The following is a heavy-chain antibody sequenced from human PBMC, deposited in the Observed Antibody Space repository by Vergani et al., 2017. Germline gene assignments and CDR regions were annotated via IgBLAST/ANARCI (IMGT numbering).Heavy chain of an antibody. D-gene: IGHD4-17*01. CDR3: TRGYGDYGAH. CDR2: IYHSGTT. CDR1: GGSVSSSSW. V-gene: IGHV4-4*03. Sequence: QMQLQESGPGLVKPPGTLSLTCAVAGGSVSSSSWWSWVRQPPGKGLEWIGEIYHSGTTNFNPSLKSRVTMSIDKSKNQFSLKLNSVTAADTAVYYCTRGYGDYGAHWGQGILVTVSS. J-gene: IGHJ4*02.